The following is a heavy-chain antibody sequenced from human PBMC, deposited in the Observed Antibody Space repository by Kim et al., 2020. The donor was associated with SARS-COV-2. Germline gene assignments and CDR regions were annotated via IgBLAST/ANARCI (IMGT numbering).Heavy chain of an antibody. CDR1: GGTFSSYA. CDR3: ARSITGTLGAGTYFDY. D-gene: IGHD1-7*01. J-gene: IGHJ4*02. CDR2: IIPIFGTA. V-gene: IGHV1-69*13. Sequence: SVKVSCKASGGTFSSYAISWVRQAPGQGLEWMGGIIPIFGTANYAQKFQGRVTITADESTSTAYMELSSLRSEDTAVYYCARSITGTLGAGTYFDYWGQGTLVTVSS.